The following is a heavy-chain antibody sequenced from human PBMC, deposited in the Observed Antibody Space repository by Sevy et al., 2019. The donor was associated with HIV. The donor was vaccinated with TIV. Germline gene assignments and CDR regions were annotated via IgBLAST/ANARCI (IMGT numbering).Heavy chain of an antibody. D-gene: IGHD4-17*01. Sequence: GESLKISCAASGFSFSDSYMSWVRQAPGKGLEWIAYISGSGNIIYYADSVRGRFTISRDNARNSLYLQMSSLRAEDTAVYYGARDLPPSATTVPHFDCWGQGTLVTVSS. V-gene: IGHV3-11*04. CDR2: ISGSGNII. CDR3: ARDLPPSATTVPHFDC. J-gene: IGHJ4*02. CDR1: GFSFSDSY.